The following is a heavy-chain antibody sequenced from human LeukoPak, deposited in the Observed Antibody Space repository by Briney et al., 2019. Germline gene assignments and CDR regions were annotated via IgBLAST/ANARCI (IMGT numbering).Heavy chain of an antibody. V-gene: IGHV3-15*01. Sequence: PGGPLRLSCAASGFSFNDAWMSWVRQAPGKGLEWVGRIKSDTDGETTDYAAPVKGRFTISRDDSRNTLYLQMTTLKTEDTALYYCTTDPHSGYCSGVSCYPYDYWGQGTLVTVSS. CDR3: TTDPHSGYCSGVSCYPYDY. CDR1: GFSFNDAW. CDR2: IKSDTDGETT. D-gene: IGHD2-15*01. J-gene: IGHJ4*02.